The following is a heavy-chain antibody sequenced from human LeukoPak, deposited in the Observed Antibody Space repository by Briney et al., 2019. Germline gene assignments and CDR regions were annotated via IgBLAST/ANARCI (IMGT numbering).Heavy chain of an antibody. Sequence: GSLRLSCAASGFNFHDYGMTWVRQAPGKGLEWVSSINWNGGSTGYADSVKGRFTISRDNAKKSVYLQMNSLRAEDTALYYCARDRFLRRPEPAEYWGQGTLVTVSS. J-gene: IGHJ4*02. CDR2: INWNGGST. D-gene: IGHD2/OR15-2a*01. CDR3: ARDRFLRRPEPAEY. CDR1: GFNFHDYG. V-gene: IGHV3-20*04.